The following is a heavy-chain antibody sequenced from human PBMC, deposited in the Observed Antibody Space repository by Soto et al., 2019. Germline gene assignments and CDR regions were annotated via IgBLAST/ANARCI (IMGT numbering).Heavy chain of an antibody. CDR3: ARDLSWGSKWYYYMDV. J-gene: IGHJ6*03. V-gene: IGHV3-48*02. CDR2: ISSSSTNI. D-gene: IGHD3-16*01. CDR1: GFPIIGNP. Sequence: EVQLVESGGGLVQPGGSLGLSCAASGFPIIGNPINWVRQAPGRGLEWVSYISSSSTNIHYADSVRGRFTISRDNAKNSLYLQMNSLRDEDTAVYRCARDLSWGSKWYYYMDVWGKGTTVTVSS.